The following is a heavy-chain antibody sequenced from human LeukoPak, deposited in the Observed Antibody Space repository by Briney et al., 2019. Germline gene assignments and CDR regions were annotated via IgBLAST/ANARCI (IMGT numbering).Heavy chain of an antibody. CDR3: ARDRFLEPPFY. Sequence: ASVKVSCKASGYTFTSYGISWVRQAPGQGLEWMGWISAYNGNTNYAQKLQGRVTMTTDTSTSTAYMELRSLRSDDMAVCYCARDRFLEPPFYWGQGTLVTVSS. J-gene: IGHJ4*02. CDR2: ISAYNGNT. D-gene: IGHD3-3*01. V-gene: IGHV1-18*03. CDR1: GYTFTSYG.